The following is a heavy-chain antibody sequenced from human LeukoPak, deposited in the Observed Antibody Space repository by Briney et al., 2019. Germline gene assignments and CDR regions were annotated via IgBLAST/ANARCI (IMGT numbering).Heavy chain of an antibody. J-gene: IGHJ4*02. CDR3: ARACDSSSYRYYFDY. CDR2: IYYSGST. V-gene: IGHV4-31*03. D-gene: IGHD6-13*01. Sequence: SQTLSLTCTVSGGSISSGGYDWSWIRQHPGKGLEWIGYIYYSGSTYYNPSLKSRVTISVDTSKNQLSLKLSSVTAADTAVYYCARACDSSSYRYYFDYWGQGTLVTVSS. CDR1: GGSISSGGYD.